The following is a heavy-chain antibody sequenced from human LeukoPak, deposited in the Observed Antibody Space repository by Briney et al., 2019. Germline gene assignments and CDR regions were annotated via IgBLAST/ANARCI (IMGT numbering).Heavy chain of an antibody. J-gene: IGHJ4*02. CDR1: AFTFSSYA. D-gene: IGHD6-13*01. V-gene: IGHV3-33*01. CDR3: ARAYSSGWYGKYYFDY. Sequence: GRSLRLSCAASAFTFSSYAMHWVRQAPGKGLEWVAVIWYDGSNKYYADSVKGRFTISRDNSKNTLYLQMNSLRAEDTAVYYCARAYSSGWYGKYYFDYWGQGTLVTVSS. CDR2: IWYDGSNK.